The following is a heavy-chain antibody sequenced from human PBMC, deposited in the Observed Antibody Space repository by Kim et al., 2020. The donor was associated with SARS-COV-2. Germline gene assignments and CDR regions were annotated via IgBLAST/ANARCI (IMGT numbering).Heavy chain of an antibody. V-gene: IGHV3-53*01. CDR2: T. D-gene: IGHD2-15*01. Sequence: TYYADTVKGRFTISRDNSKNTLYLQMNSVRAEDTAVYYCARVAPDNHFDYWGQGTLVTVSS. CDR3: ARVAPDNHFDY. J-gene: IGHJ4*02.